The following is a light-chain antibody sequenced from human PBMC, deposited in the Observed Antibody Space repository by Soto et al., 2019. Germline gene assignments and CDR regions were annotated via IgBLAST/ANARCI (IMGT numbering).Light chain of an antibody. J-gene: IGKJ4*01. CDR2: AAS. CDR3: QQYNNWPPLT. V-gene: IGKV3-15*01. Sequence: EIVMTQSPATLSVSPGERATLSCRASQSVSRNLAWYQQKPCQAPRLLIYAASTRATGIPARFSGSGSGTEFTLTISSLQSEDFAIYYCQQYNNWPPLTFGGGTKVEIK. CDR1: QSVSRN.